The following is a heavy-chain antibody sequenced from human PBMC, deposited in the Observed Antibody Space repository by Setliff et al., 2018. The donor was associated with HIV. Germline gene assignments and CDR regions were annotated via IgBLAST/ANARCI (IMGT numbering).Heavy chain of an antibody. V-gene: IGHV4-4*07. D-gene: IGHD3-22*01. CDR3: ARDRIEVVVVGPHDVFDV. Sequence: PSETLSLTCTVSGDSIGYYYWSWIRQPAGRGLEWMGRIHTSGSTNYNPSLTSRVTLSVDTSKNQFFLKLTSLSAADTAVYYCARDRIEVVVVGPHDVFDVWGRGTTVTVSS. CDR1: GDSIGYYY. CDR2: IHTSGST. J-gene: IGHJ3*01.